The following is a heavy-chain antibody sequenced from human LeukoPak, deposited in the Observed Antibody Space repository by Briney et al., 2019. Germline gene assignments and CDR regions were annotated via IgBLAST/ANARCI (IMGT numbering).Heavy chain of an antibody. Sequence: GASVKVSCKASGYTFTSYGISWVRQAPGQGLEWMGWISAYNGNTNYAQKLQGRVTMTTDTSTSTAYMELRSLRSDDTAVYYCARELGYYYDSSGLSWFDPWGQGTLVTVSS. CDR3: ARELGYYYDSSGLSWFDP. CDR1: GYTFTSYG. J-gene: IGHJ5*02. V-gene: IGHV1-18*01. CDR2: ISAYNGNT. D-gene: IGHD3-22*01.